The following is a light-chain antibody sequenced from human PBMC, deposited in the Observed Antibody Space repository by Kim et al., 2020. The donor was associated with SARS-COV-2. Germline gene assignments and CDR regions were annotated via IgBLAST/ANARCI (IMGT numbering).Light chain of an antibody. CDR1: KLGDKY. Sequence: VSPGQTASITCSGDKLGDKYASWYQQKPGQSPVLVIYQDSKRPSGIPERFSGSNSGNTATLTISGTQAMDEADYYCQAWDSSTAVFGTGTKVTVL. CDR2: QDS. J-gene: IGLJ1*01. CDR3: QAWDSSTAV. V-gene: IGLV3-1*01.